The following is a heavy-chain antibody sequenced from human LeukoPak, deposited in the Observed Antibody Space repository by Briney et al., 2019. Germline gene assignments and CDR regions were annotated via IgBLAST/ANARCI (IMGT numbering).Heavy chain of an antibody. CDR3: ATQGQYSSSSRIDFA. Sequence: SETLSLTRAVYGGSFSGYYWSWIRQPPGKGLEWIGEINHSGSTNYNPSLKSRVTISVDTSKNQFSLKLSSVTAADTAVYYCATQGQYSSSSRIDFAWGQGTLVTVSS. CDR2: INHSGST. J-gene: IGHJ5*02. D-gene: IGHD6-6*01. V-gene: IGHV4-34*01. CDR1: GGSFSGYY.